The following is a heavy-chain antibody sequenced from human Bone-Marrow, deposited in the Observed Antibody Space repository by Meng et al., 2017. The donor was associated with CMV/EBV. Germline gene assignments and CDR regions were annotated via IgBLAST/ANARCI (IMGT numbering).Heavy chain of an antibody. J-gene: IGHJ6*02. CDR1: GGPVTTGSYY. CDR3: ARGGSFGVVIGYYYYGMDV. D-gene: IGHD3-3*01. V-gene: IGHV4-61*01. Sequence: SETLSLTCSVSGGPVTTGSYYWTWIRQSPGKGLEWIGYVYYRGNTIYNPSLKSRVTMSLDSAKNQFALKLTSVTAADTAVYYCARGGSFGVVIGYYYYGMDVWGQGTTVTVSS. CDR2: VYYRGNT.